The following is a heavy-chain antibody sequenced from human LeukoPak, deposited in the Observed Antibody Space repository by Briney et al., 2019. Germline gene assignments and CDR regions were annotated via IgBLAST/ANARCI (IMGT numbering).Heavy chain of an antibody. V-gene: IGHV3-23*01. Sequence: GSLRISCATSGITLRSYAMKLGRQASRKGLEWVSAVSGSGHSTYYADSVKGRFTISRDNSKNTLYLQMNSLRAEDTAVYYCVRIAVAAFDYWGQGTLVTVSS. CDR2: VSGSGHST. D-gene: IGHD6-19*01. J-gene: IGHJ4*02. CDR1: GITLRSYA. CDR3: VRIAVAAFDY.